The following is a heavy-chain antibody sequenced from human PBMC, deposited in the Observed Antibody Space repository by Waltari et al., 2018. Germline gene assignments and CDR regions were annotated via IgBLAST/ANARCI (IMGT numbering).Heavy chain of an antibody. Sequence: QVQLQESGPGLVKPSETLSLTCTVSDGSITSYYWSWIRQPAGKGLEWIGRIYGGGGADYNPSLRSRVAMSVDTSKSQFSLMMRSVTAADTAICYCARTYSSAWPPLLDYWGQGTLVTVSS. D-gene: IGHD6-19*01. V-gene: IGHV4-4*07. CDR3: ARTYSSAWPPLLDY. CDR1: DGSITSYY. CDR2: IYGGGGA. J-gene: IGHJ4*02.